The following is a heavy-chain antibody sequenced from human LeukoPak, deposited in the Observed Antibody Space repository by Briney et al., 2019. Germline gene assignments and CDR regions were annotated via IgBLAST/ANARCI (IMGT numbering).Heavy chain of an antibody. D-gene: IGHD4-23*01. CDR1: GGSISSSTYY. J-gene: IGHJ4*02. CDR2: IYYSGST. Sequence: SETLSLTCTVPGGSISSSTYYWGWIRQPPGKGLEWIGSIYYSGSTYYNPSLKGRVTISVDTSKNQFSLKLSSVTAADTAVYYCAREATLYGGNPHFDYGGLGTLVTVSS. CDR3: AREATLYGGNPHFDY. V-gene: IGHV4-39*07.